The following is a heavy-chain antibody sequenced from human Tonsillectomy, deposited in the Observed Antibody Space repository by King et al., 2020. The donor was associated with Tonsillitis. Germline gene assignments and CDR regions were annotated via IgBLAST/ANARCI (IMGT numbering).Heavy chain of an antibody. D-gene: IGHD3/OR15-3a*01. CDR3: ARGEYYDFWTDLNAFDI. J-gene: IGHJ3*02. Sequence: QLQESGPGLVKPSQTLSFTCPVSGGSISSVGYYWSCIRQPPGKGLERIGYISYSGSTFYSPSLNGRVTISLETSKNHFSLKLSSVTAADTAVYYCARGEYYDFWTDLNAFDIWGQGTMVTVSS. V-gene: IGHV4-31*03. CDR1: GGSISSVGYY. CDR2: ISYSGST.